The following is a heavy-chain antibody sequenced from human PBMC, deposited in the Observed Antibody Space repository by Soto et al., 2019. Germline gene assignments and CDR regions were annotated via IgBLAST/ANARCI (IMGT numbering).Heavy chain of an antibody. V-gene: IGHV3-7*01. CDR3: AGGNALDV. CDR1: IFTFSTYW. J-gene: IGHJ6*02. CDR2: INQDGSEK. Sequence: GGSLRLSCAASIFTFSTYWMTWVRQAPGKGLEWVANINQDGSEKYYMDSVKGRFTISRDNAKNSLYLQMTSLRAEDTAVYYCAGGNALDVWGQGTTVTVSS.